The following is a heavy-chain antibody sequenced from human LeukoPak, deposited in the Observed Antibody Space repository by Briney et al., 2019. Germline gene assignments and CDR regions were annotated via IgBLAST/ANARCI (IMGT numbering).Heavy chain of an antibody. CDR1: GFTFSSYW. J-gene: IGHJ4*02. CDR2: IKQDGSEK. CDR3: ARDSASSYYYDSSEGFDY. D-gene: IGHD3-22*01. Sequence: PGGSLRLSCAASGFTFSSYWMSWVRQAPGKGLEWVANIKQDGSEKYYVDSVKGRFTISRDNAKNSLYLQMNSLRAEDTAVYYCARDSASSYYYDSSEGFDYWGRGTLVTVSS. V-gene: IGHV3-7*01.